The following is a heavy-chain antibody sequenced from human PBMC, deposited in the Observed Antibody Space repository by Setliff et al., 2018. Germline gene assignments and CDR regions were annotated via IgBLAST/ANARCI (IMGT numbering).Heavy chain of an antibody. CDR1: GFDFGVYD. CDR3: AKSPVAYCSGAVCYPFDY. J-gene: IGHJ4*02. D-gene: IGHD2-8*02. CDR2: MSASGTST. V-gene: IGHV3-23*01. Sequence: GGSLRLSCTASGFDFGVYDMSWVRQAPGKGLEWVSAMSASGTSTYHADSVKGRFTISGDNSKNTLYLQMNSLRAEDTAVYFCAKSPVAYCSGAVCYPFDYWGQGTLVTVSS.